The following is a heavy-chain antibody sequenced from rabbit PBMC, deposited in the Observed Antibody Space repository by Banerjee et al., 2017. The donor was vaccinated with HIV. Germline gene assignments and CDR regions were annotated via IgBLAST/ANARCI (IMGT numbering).Heavy chain of an antibody. CDR2: IYTGSSGST. CDR1: GFSFSSGYD. J-gene: IGHJ6*01. V-gene: IGHV1S40*01. Sequence: QQLVESGGGLVKPGASLTLTCTASGFSFSSGYDMCWVRQAPGKGLEWIACIYTGSSGSTYYASWAKGRFTISKASSTTMTLQMTSLTAADTATYFCARRDYGSSTYYDFWGPGTLVTVS. CDR3: ARRDYGSSTYYDF. D-gene: IGHD8-1*01.